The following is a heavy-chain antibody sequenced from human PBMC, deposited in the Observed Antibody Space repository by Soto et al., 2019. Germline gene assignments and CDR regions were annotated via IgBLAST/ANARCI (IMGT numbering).Heavy chain of an antibody. V-gene: IGHV3-30*18. CDR3: AKEGDCSGGSCFIFDY. Sequence: QAQLVESGGGVVQPGRSLRLSCAASGFTFSSYAMHWVRQAPGKGLEWVAVISFDGSNKDYADSVKDRFTISRDNSKNTMYVQMNSLRAEDTAVYYCAKEGDCSGGSCFIFDYWGQGTLVTVSS. CDR1: GFTFSSYA. J-gene: IGHJ4*02. D-gene: IGHD2-15*01. CDR2: ISFDGSNK.